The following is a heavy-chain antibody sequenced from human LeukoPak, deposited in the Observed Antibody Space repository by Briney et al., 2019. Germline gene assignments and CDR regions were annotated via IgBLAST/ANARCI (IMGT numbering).Heavy chain of an antibody. D-gene: IGHD3-10*01. CDR1: GDSSSSDNYS. CDR3: ARAPRQIWFGEHFDY. Sequence: PSETLSLTCTVSGDSSSSDNYSWGWIRRPPGNGLEWIGSFSYSGNTYYNPSLNSQVTMARDTSHNHLCLNLRSVTAADTDFYYCARAPRQIWFGEHFDYWDQGTLDTVSS. J-gene: IGHJ4*02. V-gene: IGHV4-39*07. CDR2: FSYSGNT.